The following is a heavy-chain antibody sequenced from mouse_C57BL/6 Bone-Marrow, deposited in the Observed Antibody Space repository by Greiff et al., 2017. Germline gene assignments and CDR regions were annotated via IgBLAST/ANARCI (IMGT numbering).Heavy chain of an antibody. CDR1: GYTFTSYW. CDR2: IYPGSGST. D-gene: IGHD6-2*01. V-gene: IGHV1-55*01. J-gene: IGHJ2*01. CDR3: ARSSHPSFDY. Sequence: VKPGASVKMSCKASGYTFTSYWITWVKQRPGQGLEWIGDIYPGSGSTNYNEKFKSNTTLTVDTSSSTAYMQLSSLTSEDSAVYYCARSSHPSFDYWGQGTTLTVSS.